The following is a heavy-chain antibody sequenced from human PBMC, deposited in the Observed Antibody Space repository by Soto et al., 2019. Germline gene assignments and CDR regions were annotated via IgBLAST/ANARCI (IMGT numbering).Heavy chain of an antibody. CDR3: ARAYSYGGYYYGMDV. V-gene: IGHV1-69*02. Sequence: ASVKVSCKASGGTFSSYTISWVRQAPGQGLEWMGRIIPILGIANYAQKFQGRVTITADKSTSTAYMELSSLRSEDTAVYYCARAYSYGGYYYGMDVWGQGTTVTVSS. D-gene: IGHD5-18*01. J-gene: IGHJ6*02. CDR1: GGTFSSYT. CDR2: IIPILGIA.